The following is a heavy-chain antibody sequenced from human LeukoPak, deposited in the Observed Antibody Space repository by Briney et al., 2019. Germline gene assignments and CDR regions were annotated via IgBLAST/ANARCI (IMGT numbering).Heavy chain of an antibody. J-gene: IGHJ4*02. Sequence: ASVKVSCKASGYTFTSYGISWVRQAPGQGLEWMGWISAYDGNTNYAQKLQGRVTMTRDMSTSTVYMELSSLRSEDTAVYYCAREYEDIVVVVAATHFGYWGQGTLVTVSS. CDR1: GYTFTSYG. CDR2: ISAYDGNT. CDR3: AREYEDIVVVVAATHFGY. V-gene: IGHV1-18*01. D-gene: IGHD2-15*01.